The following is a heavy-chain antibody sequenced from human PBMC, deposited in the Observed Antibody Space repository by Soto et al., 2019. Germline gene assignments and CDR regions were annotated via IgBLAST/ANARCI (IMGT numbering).Heavy chain of an antibody. V-gene: IGHV4-59*12. CDR1: GGSISSYY. J-gene: IGHJ4*02. CDR3: ARGSYYYDSSGYYHY. D-gene: IGHD3-22*01. Sequence: SETLSLTCTVSGGSISSYYWSWIRQPPGKGLEWIGYIYYSGSTNYNPSLKSRVTISVDTSKNQFSLKLSSVTAADTAVYYCARGSYYYDSSGYYHYRGQGTLDTVSS. CDR2: IYYSGST.